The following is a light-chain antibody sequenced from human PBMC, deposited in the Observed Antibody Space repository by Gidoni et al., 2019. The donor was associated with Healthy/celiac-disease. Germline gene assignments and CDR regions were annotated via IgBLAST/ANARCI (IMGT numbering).Light chain of an antibody. CDR1: QSVSSSY. Sequence: EIVLTQSPGALSLSPGGRATVSCRASQSVSSSYLAWDQQKPGQAPRHLIYGASSRATGLPATFSGSGSGTDFTLTIIRLEPEDFAVYYCQQYGSSPPRTFGQGTKVEIK. V-gene: IGKV3-20*01. J-gene: IGKJ1*01. CDR2: GAS. CDR3: QQYGSSPPRT.